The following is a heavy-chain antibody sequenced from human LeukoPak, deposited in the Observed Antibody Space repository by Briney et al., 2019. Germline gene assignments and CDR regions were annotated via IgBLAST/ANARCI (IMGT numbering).Heavy chain of an antibody. CDR1: GYTFTSYD. CDR2: MNPNSGNT. D-gene: IGHD3-9*01. CDR3: ARGGTLTYYDILTGYLARVAFDI. J-gene: IGHJ3*02. Sequence: ASVKVSCKASGYTFTSYDINWVRQATGQGLEWMGWMNPNSGNTGYAQKFQGRVTTTRNTSISTAYMELSSLRSEDTAVYYCARGGTLTYYDILTGYLARVAFDIWGQGTMVTVSS. V-gene: IGHV1-8*01.